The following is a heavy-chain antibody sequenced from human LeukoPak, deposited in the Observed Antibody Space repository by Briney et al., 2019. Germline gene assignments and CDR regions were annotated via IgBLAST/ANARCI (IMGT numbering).Heavy chain of an antibody. Sequence: ASVKVSCKASGYTFTSYAMKWVRQAPGQGLEWMGWINTNTGNPTYAQGFTGRFVFSLYTSVSTASLQISSLKAEDTAGYYCARVCCGEFSMYYYYMDVWGKGTTVTVSS. CDR3: ARVCCGEFSMYYYYMDV. V-gene: IGHV7-4-1*02. CDR2: INTNTGNP. CDR1: GYTFTSYA. J-gene: IGHJ6*03. D-gene: IGHD3-10*01.